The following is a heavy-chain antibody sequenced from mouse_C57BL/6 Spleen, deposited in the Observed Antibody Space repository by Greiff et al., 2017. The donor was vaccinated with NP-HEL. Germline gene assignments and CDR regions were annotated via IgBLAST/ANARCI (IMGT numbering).Heavy chain of an antibody. CDR1: GYSFTGYY. Sequence: EVKLVESGPELVKPGASVKISCKASGYSFTGYYMNWVKQSPEKSLEWIGEINPSTGGTTYNQKFKAKATLTVDKSSSTAYMQLKSLTSEDSAVYYCARRDYYGSSYGYWGQGTTLTVSS. D-gene: IGHD1-1*01. V-gene: IGHV1-42*01. CDR2: INPSTGGT. J-gene: IGHJ2*01. CDR3: ARRDYYGSSYGY.